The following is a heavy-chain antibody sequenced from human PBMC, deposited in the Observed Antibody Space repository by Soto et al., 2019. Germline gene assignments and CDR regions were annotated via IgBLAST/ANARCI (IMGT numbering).Heavy chain of an antibody. Sequence: QVQLQQWGAGLLKPSETLSLTCAVFGGSFSGYYWTWIRQPPEKGLAWIGEINHSGSTNYNPSLKRRVTISVDKSKNQFSLKLSSVTAADTAVYYCARGRDYDHRFDSWGQGTLVTVSS. CDR3: ARGRDYDHRFDS. D-gene: IGHD4-17*01. V-gene: IGHV4-34*01. CDR1: GGSFSGYY. J-gene: IGHJ4*02. CDR2: INHSGST.